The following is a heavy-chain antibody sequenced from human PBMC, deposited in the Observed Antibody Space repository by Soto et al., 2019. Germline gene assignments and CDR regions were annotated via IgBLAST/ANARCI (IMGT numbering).Heavy chain of an antibody. CDR3: ARDPGSVYYYDSSGYYKTPYYFDY. V-gene: IGHV1-18*01. CDR2: ISAYNGNT. J-gene: IGHJ4*02. Sequence: GASVKLSCKASGYTFTSYGISWVRQAPGQGLEWMGWISAYNGNTNYAQKLQGRVTMTTDTSTSTAYMELRSLRSDDTAVYYCARDPGSVYYYDSSGYYKTPYYFDYWGQGTLVNVS. D-gene: IGHD3-22*01. CDR1: GYTFTSYG.